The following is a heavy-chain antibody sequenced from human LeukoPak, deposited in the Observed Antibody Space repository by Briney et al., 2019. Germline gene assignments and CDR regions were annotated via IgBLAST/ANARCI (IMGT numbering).Heavy chain of an antibody. CDR3: ARASKKVLGYCSSTSCYLGRRWFDP. CDR1: GGSISSSSYY. Sequence: SETLSLTCTVSGGSISSSSYYWGWIRQPPGKGLEWIGSIYYSGSTYYNPSLKSRVTISVDTSKNQFSLKLSSVTAADTAVYYCARASKKVLGYCSSTSCYLGRRWFDPWGQGTLVTVSS. J-gene: IGHJ5*02. CDR2: IYYSGST. D-gene: IGHD2-2*01. V-gene: IGHV4-39*07.